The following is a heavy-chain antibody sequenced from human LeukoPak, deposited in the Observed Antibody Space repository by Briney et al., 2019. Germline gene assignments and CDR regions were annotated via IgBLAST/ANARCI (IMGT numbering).Heavy chain of an antibody. D-gene: IGHD2-2*02. V-gene: IGHV4-34*01. Sequence: PSETLSLTCAVYGGSFSGYYWSWIRQPPGKGLEWIGEINHSGSTNYNPSLKSRVTISVDTSKNQFSLKLSSVTAADTAVYYCARGIVVVPAAISLSRPGARFDYWGQGTRPPSPQ. J-gene: IGHJ4*02. CDR2: INHSGST. CDR1: GGSFSGYY. CDR3: ARGIVVVPAAISLSRPGARFDY.